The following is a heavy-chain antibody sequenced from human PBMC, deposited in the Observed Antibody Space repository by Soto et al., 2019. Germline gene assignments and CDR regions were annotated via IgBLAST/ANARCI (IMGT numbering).Heavy chain of an antibody. V-gene: IGHV1-18*04. D-gene: IGHD4-17*01. CDR3: ARGTVTSGRWFGP. CDR1: ASTFTGYT. CDR2: ISTFNGNT. J-gene: IGHJ5*02. Sequence: QVHLVQSGTEVKEPGASVKVSCKASASTFTGYTINWVRQAPGQGLEWMGWISTFNGNTKYAGNFEGRVTMTTNTSQATGYMELTSLTFDDTAGYFCARGTVTSGRWFGPWGQGTLVSVSS.